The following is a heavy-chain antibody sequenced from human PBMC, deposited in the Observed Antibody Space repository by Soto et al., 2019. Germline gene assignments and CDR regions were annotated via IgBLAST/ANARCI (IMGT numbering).Heavy chain of an antibody. CDR3: VKDEGIEAMDV. CDR2: ITSSGSYV. Sequence: GGSLRLSCVTSGFTFSRNTMNWVRQAPGKGLEWVASITSSGSYVYYADSVKGRFSASRDNAKNSPSLQMDSLRPDDTAIYFCVKDEGIEAMDVWGQGTTVTVSS. CDR1: GFTFSRNT. J-gene: IGHJ6*02. D-gene: IGHD3-3*02. V-gene: IGHV3-21*01.